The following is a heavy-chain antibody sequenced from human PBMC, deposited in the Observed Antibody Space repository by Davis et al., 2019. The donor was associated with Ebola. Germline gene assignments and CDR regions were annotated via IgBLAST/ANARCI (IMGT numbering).Heavy chain of an antibody. Sequence: AASVKVSCKASGYTFTSYGISWVRQAPGQGLEWMGWISAYNGNTNYAQKLQGRVTMTRDTSTSTVYMELSSLRSEDTAVYYCARAFRIGWFDPWGQGTLVTVSS. CDR1: GYTFTSYG. CDR2: ISAYNGNT. CDR3: ARAFRIGWFDP. V-gene: IGHV1-18*01. J-gene: IGHJ5*02. D-gene: IGHD3-10*01.